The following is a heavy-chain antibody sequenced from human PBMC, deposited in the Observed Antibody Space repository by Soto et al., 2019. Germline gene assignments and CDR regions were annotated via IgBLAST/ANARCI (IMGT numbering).Heavy chain of an antibody. V-gene: IGHV4-61*01. CDR2: IYYSGST. CDR1: GGSVSSGSYY. D-gene: IGHD3-9*01. CDR3: ARGTELRYFDWLWDY. Sequence: QVQLQESGPGLVKPSETLSLTCTVSGGSVSSGSYYWSWIRQPPGKGLEWIGYIYYSGSTNYNPYLKSRVTISVDTSKNQFSLKLSSVTAADTAVYYCARGTELRYFDWLWDYWGQGTLVTVSS. J-gene: IGHJ4*02.